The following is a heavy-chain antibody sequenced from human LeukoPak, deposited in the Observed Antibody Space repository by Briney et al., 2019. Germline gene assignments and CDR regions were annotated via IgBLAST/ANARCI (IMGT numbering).Heavy chain of an antibody. CDR1: GLTFGSYW. CDR3: GRSKSWIQLWFDF. Sequence: GGSLRLSCAASGLTFGSYWMTWVRQAPGKGLEWVANIKQDGSEKYYVDSVKGRFTISRDNAKDSLYLQMNSLRAEDTAVYYCGRSKSWIQLWFDFWGQGTLVTVSS. V-gene: IGHV3-7*01. J-gene: IGHJ4*02. D-gene: IGHD5-18*01. CDR2: IKQDGSEK.